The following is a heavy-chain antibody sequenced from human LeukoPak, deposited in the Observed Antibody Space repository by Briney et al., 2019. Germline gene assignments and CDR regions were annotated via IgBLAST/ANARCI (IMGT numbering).Heavy chain of an antibody. CDR2: NNPNSGGT. J-gene: IGHJ4*02. Sequence: SSVKVSCKASGYAFTDFYLHWLRQAPGQGLEWMGWNNPNSGGTNYAQTFKGRVTMNSDTSTNTAYVELSRLRSDDTAVFYCARVRPGSGCLDYWGQGTLVTVSS. CDR3: ARVRPGSGCLDY. V-gene: IGHV1-2*02. CDR1: GYAFTDFY. D-gene: IGHD3-22*01.